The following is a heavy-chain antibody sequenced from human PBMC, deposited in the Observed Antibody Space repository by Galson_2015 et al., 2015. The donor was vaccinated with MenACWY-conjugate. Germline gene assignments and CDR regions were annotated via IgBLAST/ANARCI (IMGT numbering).Heavy chain of an antibody. CDR2: ISGSGGST. J-gene: IGHJ4*02. CDR1: GFTFSSYA. V-gene: IGHV3-23*01. D-gene: IGHD1-26*01. CDR3: AKDPPIVGASRKFDY. Sequence: SLRLSCAASGFTFSSYAMSWVRQAPGKGLEWVSAISGSGGSTYYADSVKGRFTISRDNSKTTLHLQMNSLRAEDTAVYYCAKDPPIVGASRKFDYWGQGTLVTVSS.